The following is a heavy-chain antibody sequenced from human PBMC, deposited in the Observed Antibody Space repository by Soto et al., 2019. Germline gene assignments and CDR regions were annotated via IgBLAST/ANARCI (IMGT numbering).Heavy chain of an antibody. CDR3: TKGRPVPAIHSPEFDY. V-gene: IGHV3-30*18. Sequence: QVQLVESGGGVVQPGRSLRLSCVASGFTFSDYGMHWVRQAPGKGLEWGAAISYDGSHKPYADSVKGRFTISRDNSKNTLYVQMNSLRVEDTAVYYCTKGRPVPAIHSPEFDYWGQGTLVIVSS. CDR1: GFTFSDYG. D-gene: IGHD2-2*02. CDR2: ISYDGSHK. J-gene: IGHJ4*02.